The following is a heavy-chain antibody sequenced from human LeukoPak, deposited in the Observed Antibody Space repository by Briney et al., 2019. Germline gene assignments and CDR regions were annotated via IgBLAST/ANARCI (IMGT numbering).Heavy chain of an antibody. J-gene: IGHJ4*02. CDR2: ISDSGSIT. V-gene: IGHV3-23*01. CDR3: AKDARRTSGWYFFDY. D-gene: IGHD6-19*01. Sequence: PGGSLRLSCAASGFTSSSYWMHWVRQAPGKGLEWVSAISDSGSITYYADSVKGRFTISRDNSKNTLFLQMNSLRVEDTAVYYCAKDARRTSGWYFFDYWGQGTLVTVSS. CDR1: GFTSSSYW.